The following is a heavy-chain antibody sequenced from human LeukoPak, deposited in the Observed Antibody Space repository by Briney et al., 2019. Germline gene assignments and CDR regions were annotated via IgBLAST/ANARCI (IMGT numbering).Heavy chain of an antibody. D-gene: IGHD2-2*01. V-gene: IGHV3-9*01. CDR1: GFTFDDYA. CDR3: AKDGQLLMDYFDY. Sequence: PGRSLRLSCAASGFTFDDYAMHWVRQAPGKGLEWVSGISWNSGSIGYADSVKGRFTISRDNAKNSLYLQMNSLRAEDTALYYCAKDGQLLMDYFDYWGQGTLVTVSS. CDR2: ISWNSGSI. J-gene: IGHJ4*02.